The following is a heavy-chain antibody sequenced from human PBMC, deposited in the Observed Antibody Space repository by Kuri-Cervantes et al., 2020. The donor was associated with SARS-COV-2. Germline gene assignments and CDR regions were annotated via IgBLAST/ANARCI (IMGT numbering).Heavy chain of an antibody. Sequence: GESLKISCAASGFTFSSYWMSWVHQAPGKGLEWVANIKQDGSEKYYVDSVKGRFTISRDNAKNSLYLQMNSLRDEDTAVYYCARVGPIAGLIGYWGQGTLVTVSS. CDR3: ARVGPIAGLIGY. V-gene: IGHV3-7*01. D-gene: IGHD6-13*01. CDR1: GFTFSSYW. CDR2: IKQDGSEK. J-gene: IGHJ4*02.